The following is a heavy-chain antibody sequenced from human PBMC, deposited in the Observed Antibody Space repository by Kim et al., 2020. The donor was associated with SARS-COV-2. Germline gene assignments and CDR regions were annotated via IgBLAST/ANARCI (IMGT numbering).Heavy chain of an antibody. Sequence: GGSLRLSCAASGFTFSTYWMPWVRQVPGKGLVWVSRIYTDGSTTSYADSVKGRFTISRDNAKNTLYLQMNSLRAEDSAVYYCGRVWPTGPSYYYYGKEGWGQGTTVTVSS. V-gene: IGHV3-74*01. CDR1: GFTFSTYW. CDR2: IYTDGSTT. CDR3: GRVWPTGPSYYYYGKEG. J-gene: IGHJ6*02. D-gene: IGHD4-17*01.